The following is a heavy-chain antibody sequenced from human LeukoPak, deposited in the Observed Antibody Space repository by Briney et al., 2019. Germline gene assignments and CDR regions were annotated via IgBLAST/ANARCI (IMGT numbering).Heavy chain of an antibody. Sequence: GESLKISCKGSGYSFNSYWIGWVRQMPGEGLGWMGIIYPGDSDTRYSPSFQGQVTISADKSITTAYLQWSSLKASDTAMYYCARRGYYGSGRRYDAFDIWGQGTMVTVSS. J-gene: IGHJ3*02. D-gene: IGHD3-10*01. V-gene: IGHV5-51*01. CDR3: ARRGYYGSGRRYDAFDI. CDR1: GYSFNSYW. CDR2: IYPGDSDT.